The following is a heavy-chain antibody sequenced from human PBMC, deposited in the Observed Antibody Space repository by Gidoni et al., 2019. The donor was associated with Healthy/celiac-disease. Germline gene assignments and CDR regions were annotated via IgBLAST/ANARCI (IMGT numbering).Heavy chain of an antibody. D-gene: IGHD3-10*01. V-gene: IGHV4-34*01. CDR2: INHSGST. J-gene: IGHJ5*02. CDR3: ARENGAYGSGTVGFDP. CDR1: GGSFSGYY. Sequence: QVQLQQWGAGLLKPSETLSLTCAVYGGSFSGYYWSWIRQPPGKGLEWIGEINHSGSTNYNPSLKSRVTISVDTSKNQFSLKLSSVTAADTAVYYCARENGAYGSGTVGFDPWGQGTLVTVSS.